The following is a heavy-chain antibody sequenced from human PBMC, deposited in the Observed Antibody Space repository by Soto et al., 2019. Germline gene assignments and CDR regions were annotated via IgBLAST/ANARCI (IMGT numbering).Heavy chain of an antibody. J-gene: IGHJ6*02. D-gene: IGHD4-17*01. CDR1: GYSFTSYW. V-gene: IGHV5-51*01. CDR3: VARYDYGDNYYYYGMDV. Sequence: PGESLKISCKGSGYSFTSYWIGWVRQMPGKGLEWMGIIYPGDSDTRYSPSFQGQVTISADKSISTAYLQWSSLKASDTAMYYCVARYDYGDNYYYYGMDVWGQGTTVTVSS. CDR2: IYPGDSDT.